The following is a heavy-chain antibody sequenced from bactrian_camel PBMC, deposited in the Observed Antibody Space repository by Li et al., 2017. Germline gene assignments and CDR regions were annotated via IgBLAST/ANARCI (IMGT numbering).Heavy chain of an antibody. CDR1: GFTFSNHW. V-gene: IGHV3S40*01. D-gene: IGHD6*01. J-gene: IGHJ4*01. CDR2: ISSGGGLF. Sequence: VQLVESGGGLVQPGGSLRLSCAASGFTFSNHWICWVRQDPGKGLEWVSVISSGGGLFYYADTAKDRFTISRDNAKNTVSLEMNSLKLEDTAVYYCVAGDSWGNDANYWGQGTQVTVS. CDR3: VAGDSWGNDANY.